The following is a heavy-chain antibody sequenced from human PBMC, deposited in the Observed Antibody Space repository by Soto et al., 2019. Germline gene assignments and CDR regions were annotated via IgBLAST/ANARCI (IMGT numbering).Heavy chain of an antibody. CDR1: GYTFANYG. Sequence: ASVKVSCKASGYTFANYGSTWVRQAPGQGLGWMGWINADYGNTNYEQKFQGRVTMTTDTSTNTAYMELRSLRSDDTAVYYCARKSLSNFNWFDPWGQGTLVTVSS. CDR3: ARKSLSNFNWFDP. CDR2: INADYGNT. V-gene: IGHV1-18*04. D-gene: IGHD4-4*01. J-gene: IGHJ5*02.